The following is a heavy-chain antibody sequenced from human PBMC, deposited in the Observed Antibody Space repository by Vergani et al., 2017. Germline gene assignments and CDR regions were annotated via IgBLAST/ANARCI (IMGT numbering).Heavy chain of an antibody. J-gene: IGHJ6*02. Sequence: QVQLQESGPGLVKPSETLSLTCTVSGGSISSYYWSWIRQPPGQGLEWIGYIYYSGGTNYHPALKSRVTISVDTSKNQFSLKLSSVTAADTAVYYCARDLRLDVWGQGTTVTVSS. CDR3: ARDLRLDV. CDR1: GGSISSYY. CDR2: IYYSGGT. V-gene: IGHV4-59*01.